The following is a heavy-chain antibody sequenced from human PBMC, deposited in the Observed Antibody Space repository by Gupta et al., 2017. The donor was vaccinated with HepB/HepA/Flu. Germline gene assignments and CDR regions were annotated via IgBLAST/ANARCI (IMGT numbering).Heavy chain of an antibody. J-gene: IGHJ6*01. CDR3: ARVITMVRGIPYYRIDV. D-gene: IGHD3-10*01. CDR2: INDRGSS. CDR1: GESFSGYF. Sequence: QVQLQQWGAGLLKPSETLSLSCAVSGESFSGYFWSWIRQSPGKGLEWIGEINDRGSSNYNPSLKSRVTLSVDTSRKQISLNVSSVTAADTALYYCARVITMVRGIPYYRIDVWGRGTTVTVSS. V-gene: IGHV4-34*02.